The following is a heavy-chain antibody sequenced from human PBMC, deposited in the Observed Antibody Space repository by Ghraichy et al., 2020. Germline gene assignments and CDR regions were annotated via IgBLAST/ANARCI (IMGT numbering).Heavy chain of an antibody. CDR3: ARGQRGNSGDV. CDR2: INHSGST. Sequence: SETLSLTCAVSGGSFSGYYWSWIRQPPGKGLEWIGEINHSGSTNYNPSLKSRVTISVDTSKNQFSLKLSSVTAADTAVYYCARGQRGNSGDVWGKGITVTVSS. D-gene: IGHD1-7*01. J-gene: IGHJ6*04. V-gene: IGHV4-34*01. CDR1: GGSFSGYY.